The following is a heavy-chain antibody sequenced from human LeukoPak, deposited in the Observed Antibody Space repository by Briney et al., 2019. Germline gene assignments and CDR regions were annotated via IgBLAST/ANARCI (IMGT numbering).Heavy chain of an antibody. CDR2: IYYSGST. Sequence: KPSETLSLTCTVSGGSISSYYWSWIRQPPGKGLEWIGYIYYSGSTNYNPSLKSRVTISVDTSKNQFSLKLSSVTAADTAVYYCARVSRGSGSYSAFDYWGQGTLVTVSS. J-gene: IGHJ4*02. CDR3: ARVSRGSGSYSAFDY. D-gene: IGHD3-10*01. CDR1: GGSISSYY. V-gene: IGHV4-59*01.